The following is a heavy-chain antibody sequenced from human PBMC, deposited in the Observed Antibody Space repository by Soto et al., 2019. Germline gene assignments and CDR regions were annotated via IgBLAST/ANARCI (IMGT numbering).Heavy chain of an antibody. J-gene: IGHJ3*02. V-gene: IGHV3-21*01. Sequence: PGGSLRLSCAASGFTFSSYSMNWVRQAPGKGLEWVSSISSSSSYIYYADSVKGRFTISRDNAKNSLYLQMNSRRAEDTAVYYCARDREEMATINAFDIWGQGTMVTVSS. CDR2: ISSSSSYI. CDR3: ARDREEMATINAFDI. CDR1: GFTFSSYS. D-gene: IGHD5-12*01.